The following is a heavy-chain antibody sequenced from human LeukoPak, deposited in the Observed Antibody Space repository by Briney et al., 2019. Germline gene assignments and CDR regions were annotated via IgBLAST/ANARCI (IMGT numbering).Heavy chain of an antibody. J-gene: IGHJ4*02. CDR1: GFTFSSYA. Sequence: GGSLRLSCAASGFTFSSYAMSWVRQAPGKGLEWVSSISGSGSSTYYADSVKGRFTISRDNSKNTLHLQMNSLRAEDTAVYYCAKEGRSLQTYWGQGTLVTVSS. V-gene: IGHV3-23*01. CDR3: AKEGRSLQTY. CDR2: ISGSGSST. D-gene: IGHD5-24*01.